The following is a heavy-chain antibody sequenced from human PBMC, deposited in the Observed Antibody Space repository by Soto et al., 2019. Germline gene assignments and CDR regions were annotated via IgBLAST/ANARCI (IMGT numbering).Heavy chain of an antibody. J-gene: IGHJ6*03. CDR2: INGDGSDI. CDR1: GFAFNTYW. Sequence: GGSLRLSCAASGFAFNTYWMHWVRQVPGKELVWISKINGDGSDIKYADSVKGRFTISRDNAQNTLFLYMDSLSADDTAVYYCARDWYYCMGVWGKGTTVTVSS. V-gene: IGHV3-74*01. CDR3: ARDWYYCMGV. D-gene: IGHD1-20*01.